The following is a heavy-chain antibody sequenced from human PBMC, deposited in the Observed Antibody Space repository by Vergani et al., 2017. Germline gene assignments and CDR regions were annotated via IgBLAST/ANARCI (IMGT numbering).Heavy chain of an antibody. Sequence: QVQLVQSGAEVKKPGSSVKVSCKASGGTFSSYAISWVRQAPGQGLEWMGGILPIFGTANYAQKFQGRVTITADESTSTAYMGLRSLRSEDTAVYYCARGAQYDYGDYDWYFDLGGRGALVTVSS. J-gene: IGHJ2*01. CDR3: ARGAQYDYGDYDWYFDL. D-gene: IGHD4-17*01. V-gene: IGHV1-69*01. CDR1: GGTFSSYA. CDR2: ILPIFGTA.